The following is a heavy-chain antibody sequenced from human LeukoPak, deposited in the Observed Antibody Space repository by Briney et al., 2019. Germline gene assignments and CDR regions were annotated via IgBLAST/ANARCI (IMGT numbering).Heavy chain of an antibody. J-gene: IGHJ4*02. Sequence: GGSLRLSCAASGFTFSSYAMSWVRQAPGKGLEWVSAISGSGGSTYYADSVKGRFTISRDNSKNTLYLQMNSLRAEDTAVYYCARTYGDYVIYYFDYWGQGTLVTVSS. CDR3: ARTYGDYVIYYFDY. D-gene: IGHD4-17*01. CDR1: GFTFSSYA. CDR2: ISGSGGST. V-gene: IGHV3-23*01.